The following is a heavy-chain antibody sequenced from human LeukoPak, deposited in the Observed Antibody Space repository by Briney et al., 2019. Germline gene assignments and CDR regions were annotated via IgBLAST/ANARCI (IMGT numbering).Heavy chain of an antibody. J-gene: IGHJ3*02. CDR3: ARVIADAFDI. Sequence: GESQKISCKGSGYTFTSYWIGWVRQMPGKGLEWINIIYPGDSDTRYSPSFQGQVTISADKSISTAYLQWSSLKASDTAMYYCARVIADAFDIWGQGTMVTVSS. V-gene: IGHV5-51*01. D-gene: IGHD3-16*02. CDR2: IYPGDSDT. CDR1: GYTFTSYW.